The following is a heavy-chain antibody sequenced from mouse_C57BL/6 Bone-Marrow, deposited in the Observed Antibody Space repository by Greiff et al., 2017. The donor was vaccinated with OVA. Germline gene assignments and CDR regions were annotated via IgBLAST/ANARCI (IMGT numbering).Heavy chain of an antibody. Sequence: VKLQESGAELARPGASVKLSCKASGYTFTSYGISWVKQRTGQGLEWIGEIYPRSGNTYYNEKFQGKATLTADKSSSTAYMELRRLTSEDSAVYCCARAGSTYYCDYWGQGTTLTVSS. CDR3: ARAGSTYYCDY. D-gene: IGHD5-1*01. V-gene: IGHV1-81*01. J-gene: IGHJ2*01. CDR1: GYTFTSYG. CDR2: IYPRSGNT.